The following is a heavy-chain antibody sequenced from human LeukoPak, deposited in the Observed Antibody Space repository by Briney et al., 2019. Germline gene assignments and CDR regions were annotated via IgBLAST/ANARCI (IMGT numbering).Heavy chain of an antibody. Sequence: GGSLRLSCAASGFTFSSYWMSWVRQAPGKGLEWVANIKQDGSEKYYVDSVKGRFTISRDNAKNSLYLQMNSLRAEDTALYYCAREGYYYDSSGSYDYWGQGTLVTVSS. CDR3: AREGYYYDSSGSYDY. CDR2: IKQDGSEK. D-gene: IGHD3-22*01. V-gene: IGHV3-7*03. J-gene: IGHJ4*02. CDR1: GFTFSSYW.